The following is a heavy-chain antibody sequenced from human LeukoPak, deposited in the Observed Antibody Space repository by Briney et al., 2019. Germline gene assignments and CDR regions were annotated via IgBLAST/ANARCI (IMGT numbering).Heavy chain of an antibody. J-gene: IGHJ4*02. CDR3: ARGLGSSSHSYYFDF. CDR1: GGSFSDYY. D-gene: IGHD6-13*01. V-gene: IGHV4-34*01. Sequence: SETLSLTCAVYGGSFSDYYWSWIRQPPGKGLEWIGEINHSGSTNYNPSLKSRVTISVDTSKNQFSLKLSSVTAADTAVYYCARGLGSSSHSYYFDFWDQGTLVTVSS. CDR2: INHSGST.